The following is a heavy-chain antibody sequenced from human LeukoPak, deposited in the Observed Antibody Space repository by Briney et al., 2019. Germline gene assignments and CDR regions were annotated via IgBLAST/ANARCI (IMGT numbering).Heavy chain of an antibody. CDR1: GFTFSSYA. V-gene: IGHV3-23*01. J-gene: IGHJ4*02. D-gene: IGHD2-2*02. CDR3: AKDRAYCSSTSCYTYSDY. CDR2: ISGSGGST. Sequence: GGSLRLSSAASGFTFSSYAMSWVRQAPGKGLEWVSAISGSGGSTYYADSVKGRFTISRDNSKNTLYLQMNSLRAEDTAVYYCAKDRAYCSSTSCYTYSDYWGQGTLVTVSS.